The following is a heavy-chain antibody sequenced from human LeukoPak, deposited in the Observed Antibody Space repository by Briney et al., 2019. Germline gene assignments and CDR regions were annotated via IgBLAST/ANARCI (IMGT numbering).Heavy chain of an antibody. V-gene: IGHV4-30-4*07. CDR3: ARYIVSYPHDAFDI. CDR2: IYYSGGSGTT. J-gene: IGHJ3*02. D-gene: IGHD1-26*01. CDR1: GASISSGGYS. Sequence: SQTLPLTCAVSGASISSGGYSWSWIRQPPGKGLECVGYIYYSGGSGTTYYNPSLKSRLTISVDTSKNQFSLNLSSVTAADTAFYYCARYIVSYPHDAFDIWGQGTMVTVSS.